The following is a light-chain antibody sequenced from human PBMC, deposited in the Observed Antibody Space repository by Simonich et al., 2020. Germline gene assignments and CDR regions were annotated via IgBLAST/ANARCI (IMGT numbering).Light chain of an antibody. V-gene: IGKV4-1*01. CDR3: QQYYSTPYT. Sequence: DIVMTQSPDSLAVSLGERATINCKSSQSVLYSSNNKNYLAWYQQKPGQPPKLLIYWASTRESGFPDRFSGCGSGTDFTLTISSLQAEDVAVYYCQQYYSTPYTFVQGTKLEIK. J-gene: IGKJ2*01. CDR2: WAS. CDR1: QSVLYSSNNKNY.